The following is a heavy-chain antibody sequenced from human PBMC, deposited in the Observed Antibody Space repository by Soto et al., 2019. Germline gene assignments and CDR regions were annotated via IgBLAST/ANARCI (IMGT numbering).Heavy chain of an antibody. D-gene: IGHD3-3*01. J-gene: IGHJ5*02. CDR2: INHSGSD. Sequence: SETLSLTCGVYGGSFSGYYWSWIRQSPGKGLEWIGEINHSGSDNYNPSLKTRLTISIDTSENQFSLKLSSVTAADTAMYYCARGPSYRVTIFGVAQGAFDPWGQGTLVTVSS. CDR1: GGSFSGYY. CDR3: ARGPSYRVTIFGVAQGAFDP. V-gene: IGHV4-34*01.